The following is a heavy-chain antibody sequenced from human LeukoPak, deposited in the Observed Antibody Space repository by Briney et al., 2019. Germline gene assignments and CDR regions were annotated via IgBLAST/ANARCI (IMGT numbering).Heavy chain of an antibody. CDR2: IIPIFGTA. V-gene: IGHV1-69*05. J-gene: IGHJ4*02. D-gene: IGHD6-6*01. Sequence: ASVKVSCKAFGGTFSSYAISWVRQAPGQGLEWMGGIIPIFGTANYAQKFQGRVTITTDESTSTAYMELSSLRSEDTAVYYCAHHSSIAARPYYFDYWGQGTLVTVSS. CDR3: AHHSSIAARPYYFDY. CDR1: GGTFSSYA.